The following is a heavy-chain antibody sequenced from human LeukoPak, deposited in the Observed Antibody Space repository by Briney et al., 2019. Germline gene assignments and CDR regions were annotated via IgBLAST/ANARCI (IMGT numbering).Heavy chain of an antibody. CDR2: IKHSGST. D-gene: IGHD3-10*01. V-gene: IGHV4-34*01. CDR3: ARGARVLLWFRTSWFDP. CDR1: GGSFSGYY. Sequence: SETLSLTCAVYGGSFSGYYWSWIRQPPGKGLEWIGEIKHSGSTNYNPSLKSRVTISVDTSKNQFSLKLSSVTAADTAVYYCARGARVLLWFRTSWFDPWGQGTLVTVSS. J-gene: IGHJ5*02.